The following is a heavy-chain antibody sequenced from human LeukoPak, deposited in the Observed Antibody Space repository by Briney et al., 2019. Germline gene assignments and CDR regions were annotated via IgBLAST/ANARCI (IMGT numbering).Heavy chain of an antibody. V-gene: IGHV3-11*01. CDR3: ARGEATYYYDSSGQLGAFDI. Sequence: GGSLRLSCAASGFTFSDFYMSWIRQAPGKGLEWISYISDSGTTIYYADSVKSRFTISRDNAKNSLYLQINSLRDEDTAVYYCARGEATYYYDSSGQLGAFDIWGQGTMVTVSS. D-gene: IGHD3-22*01. CDR2: ISDSGTTI. CDR1: GFTFSDFY. J-gene: IGHJ3*02.